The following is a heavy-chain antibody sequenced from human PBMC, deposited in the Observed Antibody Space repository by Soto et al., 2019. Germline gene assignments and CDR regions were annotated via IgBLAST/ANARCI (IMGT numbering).Heavy chain of an antibody. D-gene: IGHD2-15*01. CDR1: GFTFSSYA. J-gene: IGHJ6*02. V-gene: IGHV3-23*01. CDR2: ISGSGGST. Sequence: LRLSCAASGFTFSSYAMSWVRQAPGKGLEWVSAISGSGGSTYYADSVKGRFTISRDNSKNTLYLQMNSLRAEDTAVYYCAKGGDYCSGGSCYDHYYYYYGMDVRGQGTTVTVSS. CDR3: AKGGDYCSGGSCYDHYYYYYGMDV.